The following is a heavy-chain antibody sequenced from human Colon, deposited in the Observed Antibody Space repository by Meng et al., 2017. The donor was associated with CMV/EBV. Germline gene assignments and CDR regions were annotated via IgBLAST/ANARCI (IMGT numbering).Heavy chain of an antibody. CDR2: LSSDASIS. J-gene: IGHJ5*02. Sequence: GGSLRLSCIASGFTFSNSWMHWVRQVPGKGLVWVSRLSSDASISASADFAKGRFTISRDNAKNTLYLQMNSLRGEDTAVYYCARGQGGSGTWHLDAWGQGTLVTVSS. CDR3: ARGQGGSGTWHLDA. D-gene: IGHD3-10*01. CDR1: GFTFSNSW. V-gene: IGHV3-74*01.